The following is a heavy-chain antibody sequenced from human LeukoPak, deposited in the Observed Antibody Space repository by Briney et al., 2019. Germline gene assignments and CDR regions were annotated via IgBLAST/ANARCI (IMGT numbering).Heavy chain of an antibody. CDR3: ATGNYHAFDI. Sequence: PGGSLRLSCAASGFTFSSYDMHWVRQATGKGLEWVSAIGTAGDTYYPGSVKGRFTISRDNAKNTLYLQMNSLRAEDTAEYYCATGNYHAFDIWGQGTTVTVSS. V-gene: IGHV3-13*01. CDR2: IGTAGDT. J-gene: IGHJ3*02. D-gene: IGHD1-7*01. CDR1: GFTFSSYD.